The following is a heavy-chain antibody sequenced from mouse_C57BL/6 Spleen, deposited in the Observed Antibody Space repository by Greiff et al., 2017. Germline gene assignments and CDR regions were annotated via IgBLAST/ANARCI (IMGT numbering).Heavy chain of an antibody. CDR1: GYAFSSSW. CDR2: IYPGDGDT. V-gene: IGHV1-82*01. Sequence: QVQLKESGPELVKPGASVKISCKASGYAFSSSWMNWVKQRPGKGLEWIGRIYPGDGDTNYNGKFKGKATLTADKSSSTAYMQLSSLTSEDSAVYFCARKGMDYWGQGTSVTVSS. CDR3: ARKGMDY. J-gene: IGHJ4*01.